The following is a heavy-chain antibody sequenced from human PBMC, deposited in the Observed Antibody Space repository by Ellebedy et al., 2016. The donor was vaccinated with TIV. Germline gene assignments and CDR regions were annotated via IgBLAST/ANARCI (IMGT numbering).Heavy chain of an antibody. CDR3: ASLTHCSGGACYMGTFDI. CDR2: IDPRDSYT. V-gene: IGHV5-10-1*01. Sequence: GESLKISCKGSGDSFTNYWINWVRQMPGKGLDWMGRIDPRDSYTNYSPSFQGHVNISVDKSISTAYLHWSSPKASDTAMYYCASLTHCSGGACYMGTFDIWGQGTMVTVSS. D-gene: IGHD2-15*01. CDR1: GDSFTNYW. J-gene: IGHJ3*02.